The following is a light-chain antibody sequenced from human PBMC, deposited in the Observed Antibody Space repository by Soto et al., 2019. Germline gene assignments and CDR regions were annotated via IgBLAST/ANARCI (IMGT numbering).Light chain of an antibody. J-gene: IGLJ3*02. CDR1: SSNIGSTT. CDR3: AAWDDSLNGWV. CDR2: TNN. Sequence: QSVLTQPPSASGTPGQRVTISCSGSSSNIGSTTVSWYQQLPGTAPKLLIYTNNQRPSGVPDRFSGSKSDTSASLAISGLQSEDEADYYCAAWDDSLNGWVFGGGNKVTVL. V-gene: IGLV1-44*01.